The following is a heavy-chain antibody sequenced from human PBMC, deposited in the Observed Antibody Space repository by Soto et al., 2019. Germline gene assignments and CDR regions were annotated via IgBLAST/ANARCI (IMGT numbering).Heavy chain of an antibody. J-gene: IGHJ4*02. CDR3: VRTRLVVAAATREEY. CDR1: GFTFSSYW. Sequence: EVQLVESGGGLVQPGGSLRLSCAASGFTFSSYWMHWVRQAPVNGLVWVSRINSDVSSTSYADSVKGRFTISRDNAKNPLYLQMTSLRAEHTAVYYCVRTRLVVAAATREEYCGQGTMVTVSS. CDR2: INSDVSST. D-gene: IGHD2-15*01. V-gene: IGHV3-74*01.